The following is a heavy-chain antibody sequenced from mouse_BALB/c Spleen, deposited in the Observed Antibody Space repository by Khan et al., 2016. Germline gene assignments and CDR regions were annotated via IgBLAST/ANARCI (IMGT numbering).Heavy chain of an antibody. CDR3: ATAFLLPGCFDY. J-gene: IGHJ2*01. CDR2: VNPNNGGT. V-gene: IGHV1-26*01. D-gene: IGHD2-10*01. CDR1: GYSFTGYY. Sequence: VQLQQPGPDLVKPGASVKISCKASGYSFTGYYIHWVKQSHGKSLEWFGRVNPNNGGTSYNQKFKDKAIVTVDKSSSTAYMELRSLTSEDSAVYYCATAFLLPGCFDYWGQGTTLSVSS.